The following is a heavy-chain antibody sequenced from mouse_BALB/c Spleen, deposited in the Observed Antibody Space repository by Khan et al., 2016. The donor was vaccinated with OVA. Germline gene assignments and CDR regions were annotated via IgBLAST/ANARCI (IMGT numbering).Heavy chain of an antibody. CDR3: ARTYGYDGRAWCAY. V-gene: IGHV4-1*02. Sequence: EVKLLESGGGLVQPGGSLKLSCAASGFDFSRYWMSWVRQAPGKGLEWIGEINPDSSTINYTPSLKDKFIISRDNAKNTLYLQMSKVRSEDTALXYCARTYGYDGRAWCAYGGQGTLVTVAA. CDR2: INPDSSTI. J-gene: IGHJ3*01. CDR1: GFDFSRYW. D-gene: IGHD2-14*01.